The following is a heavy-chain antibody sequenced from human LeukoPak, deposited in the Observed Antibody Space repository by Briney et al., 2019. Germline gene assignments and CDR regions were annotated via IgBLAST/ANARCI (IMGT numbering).Heavy chain of an antibody. V-gene: IGHV1-2*02. Sequence: ASVKVSCKASGYTFTGYYMHWVRQAPGQGLEWMGWINPNSGGTNYAQKFQGRGTMTRDTSISTAYMELSRLRSDDTAVYYCARDLWGRSEGSYYYYYYMDVWGKGTTVTVSS. CDR3: ARDLWGRSEGSYYYYYYMDV. CDR1: GYTFTGYY. J-gene: IGHJ6*03. CDR2: INPNSGGT. D-gene: IGHD7-27*01.